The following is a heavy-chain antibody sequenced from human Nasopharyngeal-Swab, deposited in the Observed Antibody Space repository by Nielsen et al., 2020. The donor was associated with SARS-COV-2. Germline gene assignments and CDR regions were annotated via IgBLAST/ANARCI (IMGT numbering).Heavy chain of an antibody. CDR3: TTEYGDYNYYYYYVMDV. Sequence: GGSLRLSCAASGFTFSNAWMNWARQAPGKGLEWVGRIKSKTDGGTTDYAAPVKGRFTISRDDSKNTLYLQMNSLKTEDTAVYYCTTEYGDYNYYYYYVMDVWGQGTTVTVSS. J-gene: IGHJ6*02. D-gene: IGHD4-17*01. V-gene: IGHV3-15*01. CDR2: IKSKTDGGTT. CDR1: GFTFSNAW.